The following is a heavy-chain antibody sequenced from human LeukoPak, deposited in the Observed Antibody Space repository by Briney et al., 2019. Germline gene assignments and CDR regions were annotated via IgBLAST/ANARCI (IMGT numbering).Heavy chain of an antibody. D-gene: IGHD2-15*01. CDR1: GGSFSGYY. Sequence: SETLSLTCAVYGGSFSGYYWNWIRQPPGKGLEWIGEINHSGSTNYNPSLKSRVTISVDTSKNQFSLKLSSVTAADTAVYYCARGKGCSGGSCYSGDSYYFDYWGQGTLVTVSS. CDR3: ARGKGCSGGSCYSGDSYYFDY. CDR2: INHSGST. J-gene: IGHJ4*02. V-gene: IGHV4-34*01.